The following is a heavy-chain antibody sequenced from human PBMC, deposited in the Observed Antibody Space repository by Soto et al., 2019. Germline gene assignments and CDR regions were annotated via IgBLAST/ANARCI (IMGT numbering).Heavy chain of an antibody. CDR2: IWNHGNTA. CDR1: GVTLSYYG. J-gene: IGHJ5*02. Sequence: PGGSLRLSCVASGVTLSYYGVHWVRQSPGKGLEWVALIWNHGNTAYHADSVKGRFTVSRDNSRNTVYLQMNSLRAEDTAVYYCARSLYSNLLGGLDPWGRGTLVTVSS. CDR3: ARSLYSNLLGGLDP. D-gene: IGHD6-13*01. V-gene: IGHV3-33*01.